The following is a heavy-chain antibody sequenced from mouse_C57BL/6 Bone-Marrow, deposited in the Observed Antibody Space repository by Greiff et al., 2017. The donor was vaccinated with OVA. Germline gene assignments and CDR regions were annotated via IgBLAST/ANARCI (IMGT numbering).Heavy chain of an antibody. J-gene: IGHJ4*01. V-gene: IGHV1-54*01. CDR3: ARSALWFRY. CDR2: INPGSGGT. D-gene: IGHD2-2*01. CDR1: GYAFTNYL. Sequence: VQLQQSGAELVRPGTSVKVSCKASGYAFTNYLIEWVKQRPGQGLEWIGVINPGSGGTNYNEKFKGKATLTAGKSSSTAYMQLSSLTSEDSAVYFCARSALWFRYWGQGTSVTVSS.